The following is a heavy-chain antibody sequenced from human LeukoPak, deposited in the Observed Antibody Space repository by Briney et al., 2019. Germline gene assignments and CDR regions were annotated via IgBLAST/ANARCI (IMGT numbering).Heavy chain of an antibody. CDR2: IWHDGRNK. D-gene: IGHD2-21*02. J-gene: IGHJ4*02. CDR3: ARDWGSDEAIDY. CDR1: GFTFSSYG. Sequence: GRSLRLSCAASGFTFSSYGIHWVRQAPGKGLEWVAVIWHDGRNKYYADSVKGRFPISRDNSKNTVLLQINSLRAEDTAIYYCARDWGSDEAIDYWGQGTLVTVSS. V-gene: IGHV3-33*01.